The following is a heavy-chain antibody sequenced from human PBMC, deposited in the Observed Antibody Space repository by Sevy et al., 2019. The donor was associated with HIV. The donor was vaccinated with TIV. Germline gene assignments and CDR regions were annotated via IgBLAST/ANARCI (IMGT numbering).Heavy chain of an antibody. CDR2: ISSSGGTI. V-gene: IGHV3-48*02. CDR3: ATLIVGATNY. D-gene: IGHD1-26*01. Sequence: GGSLRLSCAASGFTFSSYSMNWVRQAPGKGLEWVSYISSSGGTIYYADSVKRRITISRDNAKNSLYLQMNSLRDEDTAVYYCATLIVGATNYWGQGTLVTVSS. CDR1: GFTFSSYS. J-gene: IGHJ4*02.